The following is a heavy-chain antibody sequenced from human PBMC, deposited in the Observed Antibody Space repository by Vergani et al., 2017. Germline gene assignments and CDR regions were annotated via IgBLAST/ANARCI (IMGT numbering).Heavy chain of an antibody. CDR3: AKDQEQWLVSDY. Sequence: EVQLLESGGGLVQPGGSLSLSCAASGFTFSSYAMSWVRQAPGKGLEWVSAISGSGGSTYYADSVKGRFTISRDNSKNTLYLQMNSLRAEDTAVYYCAKDQEQWLVSDYWGQGTLVTVSS. D-gene: IGHD6-19*01. CDR2: ISGSGGST. J-gene: IGHJ4*02. V-gene: IGHV3-23*01. CDR1: GFTFSSYA.